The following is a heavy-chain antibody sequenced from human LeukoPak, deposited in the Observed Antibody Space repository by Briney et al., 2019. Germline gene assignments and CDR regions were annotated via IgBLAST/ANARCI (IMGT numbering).Heavy chain of an antibody. CDR2: ISGSGGST. D-gene: IGHD1-26*01. J-gene: IGHJ4*02. CDR3: AKAPNIVGATGFLDY. CDR1: GFTFSSYA. V-gene: IGHV3-23*01. Sequence: GGSLRLSCAASGFTFSSYAMSCVRQAPGKGLEWVSAISGSGGSTYYADSVKGRFTISRDNSKNTLYLQMNSLRAEDTAVYYCAKAPNIVGATGFLDYRGQGTLVTVSS.